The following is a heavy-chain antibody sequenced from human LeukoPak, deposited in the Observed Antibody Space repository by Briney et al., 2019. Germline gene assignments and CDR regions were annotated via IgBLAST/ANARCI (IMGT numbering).Heavy chain of an antibody. CDR2: IDPSDSET. Sequence: GESLKISCNASGYSFTSYWIGWVRQMPGKGLEWMGIIDPSDSETRYTPSFQGQVTISVNKSLTTADLQCNSLKASDTAMYYCARQTAMGRSGDYWGQGTLVTVSS. CDR3: ARQTAMGRSGDY. J-gene: IGHJ4*02. CDR1: GYSFTSYW. V-gene: IGHV5-51*01. D-gene: IGHD5-18*01.